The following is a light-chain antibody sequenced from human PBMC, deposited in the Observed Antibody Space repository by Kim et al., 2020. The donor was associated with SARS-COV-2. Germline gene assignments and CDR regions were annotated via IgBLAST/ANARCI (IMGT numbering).Light chain of an antibody. CDR2: GAS. CDR3: QQYNNWPPMYT. J-gene: IGKJ2*01. CDR1: QSVSRT. Sequence: EIVLTQSPATLSVSPGERATLSCRASQSVSRTLAWYQQKPGQAPRLLIYGASTRATGIPARFSGSGSGTEFTLTISSLQSEDFAVYYCQQYNNWPPMYTFGQGTKLEI. V-gene: IGKV3-15*01.